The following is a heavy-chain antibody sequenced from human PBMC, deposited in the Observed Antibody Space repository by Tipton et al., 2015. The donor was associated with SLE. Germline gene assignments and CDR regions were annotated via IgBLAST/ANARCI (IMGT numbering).Heavy chain of an antibody. V-gene: IGHV4-31*03. D-gene: IGHD3-22*01. J-gene: IGHJ4*02. CDR3: AGGYYYDNYFDY. Sequence: LRLSCTVSGGSISSGGYYWSWIRQHPGKGLEWIGYIYYSGSTYYNPSLKSRVTISVDTSKNQFSLKLSSVTAADTAVYYCAGGYYYDNYFDYWGQGTLVTVSS. CDR1: GGSISSGGYY. CDR2: IYYSGST.